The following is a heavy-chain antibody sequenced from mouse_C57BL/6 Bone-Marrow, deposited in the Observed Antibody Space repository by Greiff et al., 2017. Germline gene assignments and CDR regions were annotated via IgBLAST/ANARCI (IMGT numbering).Heavy chain of an antibody. V-gene: IGHV1-7*01. CDR2: INPSSGYT. CDR1: GYTFTSYW. D-gene: IGHD2-3*01. Sequence: QVQLQQSGAELAKPGASVKLSCKASGYTFTSYWMHWVKQRPGQGLEWIGYINPSSGYTKYNQKFKDKDTLTADKSSSTAYMQLSSLTYEDSAVXYSAIDGYYGTFAHWGQGTTLTVSS. J-gene: IGHJ2*01. CDR3: AIDGYYGTFAH.